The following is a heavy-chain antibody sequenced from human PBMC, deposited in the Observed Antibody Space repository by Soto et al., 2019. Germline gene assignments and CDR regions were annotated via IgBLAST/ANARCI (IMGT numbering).Heavy chain of an antibody. D-gene: IGHD1-26*01. J-gene: IGHJ6*02. Sequence: GESLKISCKGSGYSFTSYWIGWVRQMPGKGLEWMGIIYPGDSDTRYSPSFQGKVTISADKSISTAYLQWSSLKASDTAMYYCAREPHSGSYYREGNYYYGMDVWGQGTTVTVSS. CDR3: AREPHSGSYYREGNYYYGMDV. CDR2: IYPGDSDT. CDR1: GYSFTSYW. V-gene: IGHV5-51*01.